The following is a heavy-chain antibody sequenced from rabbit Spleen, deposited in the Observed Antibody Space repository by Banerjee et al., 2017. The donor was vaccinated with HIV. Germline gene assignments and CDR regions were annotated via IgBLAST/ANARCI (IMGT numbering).Heavy chain of an antibody. D-gene: IGHD1-1*01. CDR1: GFSFSSNY. Sequence: QEQLVESGGDLVKPGASLTLTCTASGFSFSSNYMCWVRQAPGKGLEWIACIYAGSSGNTWYASWVNGRFSISRSTSLNTVTLQMTSLIAADTATYFCARDADIYSGLDCALNLWGQGTLVTVS. J-gene: IGHJ4*01. CDR2: IYAGSSGNT. V-gene: IGHV1S45*01. CDR3: ARDADIYSGLDCALNL.